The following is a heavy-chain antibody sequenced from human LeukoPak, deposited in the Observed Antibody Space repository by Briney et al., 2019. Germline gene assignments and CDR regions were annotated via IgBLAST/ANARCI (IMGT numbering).Heavy chain of an antibody. J-gene: IGHJ6*03. CDR1: GGSISISSYY. CDR3: ARVVKYYYYYMDV. Sequence: SETLSLTCTVSGGSISISSYYWGWIRQPPGKGLEWIGSMYFSGSTYYNPSLKSRVTITVDTSKNQFSLKLTSVTAADTAVYYCARVVKYYYYYMDVWGKGTTVTVSS. V-gene: IGHV4-39*01. D-gene: IGHD2-21*01. CDR2: MYFSGST.